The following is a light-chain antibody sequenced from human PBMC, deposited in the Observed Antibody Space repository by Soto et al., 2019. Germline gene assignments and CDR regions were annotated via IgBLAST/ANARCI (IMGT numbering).Light chain of an antibody. CDR2: DVS. CDR3: QQRSNWPPVIT. CDR1: QSFSSY. V-gene: IGKV3-11*01. Sequence: EIVLTQSPATLSLSPGERVTLSCRASQSFSSYLAWYQQKPGQAPRLLIYDVSKRATGIPARFSGRGSGTEFTLTISSLEPEDFAVYYCQQRSNWPPVITFGQGTRLEIK. J-gene: IGKJ5*01.